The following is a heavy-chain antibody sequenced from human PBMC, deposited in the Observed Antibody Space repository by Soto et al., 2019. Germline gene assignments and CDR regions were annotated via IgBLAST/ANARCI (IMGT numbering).Heavy chain of an antibody. CDR2: ITYDGSYI. Sequence: QVQLVESGGGVVQPGRSLRLSCATSGFTFSTFSMHWVRQAPGKGLEWVAHITYDGSYIDYADSVKGRFTISRDNSDNTLCLQMNRLTAEHIGVYYFGRGRESGEFWGQGTLVTVPS. V-gene: IGHV3-30*04. CDR3: GRGRESGEF. J-gene: IGHJ4*02. D-gene: IGHD2-15*01. CDR1: GFTFSTFS.